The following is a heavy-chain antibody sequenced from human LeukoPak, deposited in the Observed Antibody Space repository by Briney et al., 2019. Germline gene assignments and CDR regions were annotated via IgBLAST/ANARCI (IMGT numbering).Heavy chain of an antibody. Sequence: ASVKVSCKASGYTFTSYYMHWVRQAPGQGLEWIGIINLRGGSTSYAQKFQGRVTMTRDTSTSTVYMELSSLRSEDTAVYYCAREEGYCSGGSCYYYGMDVWGKGTTVTVSS. CDR1: GYTFTSYY. CDR2: INLRGGST. V-gene: IGHV1-46*01. D-gene: IGHD2-15*01. CDR3: AREEGYCSGGSCYYYGMDV. J-gene: IGHJ6*04.